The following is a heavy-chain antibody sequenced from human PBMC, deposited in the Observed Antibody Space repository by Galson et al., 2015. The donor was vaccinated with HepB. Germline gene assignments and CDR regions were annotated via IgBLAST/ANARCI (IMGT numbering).Heavy chain of an antibody. CDR1: GFSFSNFG. J-gene: IGHJ6*02. CDR2: IWYDGGNK. Sequence: SLRLSCAASGFSFSNFGMHWVRQAPGKGLEWVAVIWYDGGNKYYVDSVKGRFTISRDNSRNTLYLQMNSLRAEDTAVYYCARDVHVVGATRVHYYGMDVWGQGTTVTVSS. D-gene: IGHD1-26*01. CDR3: ARDVHVVGATRVHYYGMDV. V-gene: IGHV3-33*01.